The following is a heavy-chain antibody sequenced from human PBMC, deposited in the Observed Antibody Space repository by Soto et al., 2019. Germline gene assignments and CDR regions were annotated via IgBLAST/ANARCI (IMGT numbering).Heavy chain of an antibody. CDR1: GFTFSSDA. Sequence: GGSLRLSCAASGFTFSSDAMSWVRQAPGKGLEWVSAISGSGGSTYYADSVKGRFTISRDNSKNTLYLQMNSLRAEDTAVYYCAKARWTAFYYYYGMDVWGQGTTVTVSS. J-gene: IGHJ6*02. CDR3: AKARWTAFYYYYGMDV. V-gene: IGHV3-23*01. D-gene: IGHD1-1*01. CDR2: ISGSGGST.